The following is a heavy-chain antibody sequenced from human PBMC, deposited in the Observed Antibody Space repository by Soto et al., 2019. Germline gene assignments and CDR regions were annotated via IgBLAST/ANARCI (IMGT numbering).Heavy chain of an antibody. CDR1: GGTFSTFG. J-gene: IGHJ4*02. D-gene: IGHD3-16*01. Sequence: SVKVSCKTSGGTFSTFGISWVRQAPGQGLEWMGGIIPFVGTAEYSQKFEDRITITADESTNTVYMDLRSLTSEDTAIYYCARTAPMDAGDKYYYDFWGQGALVTVSS. V-gene: IGHV1-69*13. CDR3: ARTAPMDAGDKYYYDF. CDR2: IIPFVGTA.